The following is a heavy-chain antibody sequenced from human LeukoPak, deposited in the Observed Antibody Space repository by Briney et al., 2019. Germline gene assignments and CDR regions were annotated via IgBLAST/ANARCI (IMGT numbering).Heavy chain of an antibody. Sequence: PGGSLRLSCAASGFTISNNYMSWVRQAPGKGLEWVSIIYSGGSTYSADSVKGRFTISRDNSKNTRYLQMNSLRAEDTAVYYCAKDRLEWLLSSEYWGQGPLAPVSS. CDR2: IYSGGST. CDR3: AKDRLEWLLSSEY. J-gene: IGHJ4*02. CDR1: GFTISNNY. D-gene: IGHD3-3*01. V-gene: IGHV3-53*01.